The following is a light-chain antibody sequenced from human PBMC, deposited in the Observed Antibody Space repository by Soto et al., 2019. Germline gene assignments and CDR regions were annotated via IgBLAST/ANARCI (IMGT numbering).Light chain of an antibody. CDR1: SSDVGGYNY. J-gene: IGLJ1*01. Sequence: QSVLTQPASVSWSPGQSITISCTGTSSDVGGYNYVSWYQQHPGKAPKLMIYEVSNRPSGVPNRFSGSKSGNTASLTISGLQAEDEADYYCSSYTSSSTPKVFGTGTKVTVL. CDR3: SSYTSSSTPKV. V-gene: IGLV2-14*01. CDR2: EVS.